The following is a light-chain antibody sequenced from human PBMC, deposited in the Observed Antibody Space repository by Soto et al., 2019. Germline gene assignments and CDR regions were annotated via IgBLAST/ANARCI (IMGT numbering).Light chain of an antibody. J-gene: IGKJ3*01. Sequence: EIVMTQSPDTLSVSPGERATLSCRASQSVRSNLAWYQRKPGQPPRLLIYGASNRANGIPPRFNGSGSGTDFTLTISGLQSEDSAVYFCLQFKNWPPTFTFGPGTKVEIK. CDR3: LQFKNWPPTFT. V-gene: IGKV3D-15*01. CDR2: GAS. CDR1: QSVRSN.